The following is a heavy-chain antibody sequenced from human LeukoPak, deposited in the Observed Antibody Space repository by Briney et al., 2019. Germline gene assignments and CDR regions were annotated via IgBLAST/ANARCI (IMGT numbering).Heavy chain of an antibody. CDR1: GGSFSGYY. CDR2: INHSGST. Sequence: SETLSLTCAVYGGSFSGYYWSWIRQPPGKGLEWIGDINHSGSTNYNPSLKSRVTISVDTSKNQFSLKLSSVTAADTAVYYCVGYSYGFGFGYWGQGTLVTVSS. CDR3: VGYSYGFGFGY. D-gene: IGHD5-18*01. V-gene: IGHV4-34*01. J-gene: IGHJ4*02.